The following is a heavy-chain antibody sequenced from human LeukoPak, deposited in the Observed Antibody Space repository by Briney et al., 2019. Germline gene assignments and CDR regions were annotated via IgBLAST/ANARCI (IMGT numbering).Heavy chain of an antibody. V-gene: IGHV4-4*02. CDR1: GVPIASHSW. D-gene: IGHD1-14*01. Sequence: SGTLSLTCAVSGVPIASHSWWSWVRQPPGKGLEWIGEIYHSGGANYKPSLKSRVTMSVDTSNNHFSLKLTSVTAADTAVYFCAYNRDFALDNWGQGTRVTVSS. J-gene: IGHJ4*02. CDR2: IYHSGGA. CDR3: AYNRDFALDN.